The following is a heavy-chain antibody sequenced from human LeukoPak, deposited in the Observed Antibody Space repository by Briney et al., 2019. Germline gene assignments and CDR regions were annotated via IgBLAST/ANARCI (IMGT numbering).Heavy chain of an antibody. CDR1: GYTFTSYY. D-gene: IGHD2-15*01. CDR3: ARDPLLWQRNNWFDP. CDR2: INPSGGST. Sequence: ASVKVSCKAPGYTFTSYYMHWVRQAPGQGLEWMGIINPSGGSTSYAQKFQGRVTMTRDTSTCTVYMELSSLRSEDTAVYYCARDPLLWQRNNWFDPWGRGTLVTVSS. J-gene: IGHJ5*02. V-gene: IGHV1-46*01.